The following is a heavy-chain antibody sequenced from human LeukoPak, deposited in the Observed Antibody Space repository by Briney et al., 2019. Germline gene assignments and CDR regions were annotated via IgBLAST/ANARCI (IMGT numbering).Heavy chain of an antibody. CDR2: ISAYNGNT. CDR3: ARVYDYGDYAPPQYYFDY. J-gene: IGHJ4*02. D-gene: IGHD4-17*01. CDR1: GYTFTSYG. Sequence: ASVKVSCKASGYTFTSYGISWVRQAPGQGLEWMGWISAYNGNTNYAQKFQGRVTMTRDTSISTAYMELSRLRSDDTAVYYCARVYDYGDYAPPQYYFDYWGQGTLVTVSS. V-gene: IGHV1-18*01.